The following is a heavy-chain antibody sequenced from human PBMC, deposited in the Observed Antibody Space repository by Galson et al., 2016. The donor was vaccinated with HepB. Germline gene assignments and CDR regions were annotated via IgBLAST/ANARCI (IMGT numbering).Heavy chain of an antibody. Sequence: SLRLSCAASGFSFSTFAMSWVRQAPGKGLEWISGITGTGGGTYYADSVKGRFTISRDTSKNTLFLQLSSLRVEDTAVYYRAKDHTGSTVGWSDGMDVWGQGTMVTVSS. V-gene: IGHV3-23*01. D-gene: IGHD1-7*01. CDR2: ITGTGGGT. J-gene: IGHJ3*01. CDR3: AKDHTGSTVGWSDGMDV. CDR1: GFSFSTFA.